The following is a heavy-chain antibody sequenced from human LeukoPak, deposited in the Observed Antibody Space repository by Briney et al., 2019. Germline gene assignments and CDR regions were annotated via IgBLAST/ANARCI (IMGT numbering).Heavy chain of an antibody. D-gene: IGHD3-22*01. Sequence: ASVKVSCKASGYTFTNYGISWVRQAPGQGLEWMGWISAYNGNTNYAQKLKGSVTMTTDTSTSTAYMELRSLRSDDTAVYYCARSGVGYYYDSSGYYPLDYWGQGTLVTVSS. J-gene: IGHJ4*02. CDR3: ARSGVGYYYDSSGYYPLDY. CDR1: GYTFTNYG. V-gene: IGHV1-18*01. CDR2: ISAYNGNT.